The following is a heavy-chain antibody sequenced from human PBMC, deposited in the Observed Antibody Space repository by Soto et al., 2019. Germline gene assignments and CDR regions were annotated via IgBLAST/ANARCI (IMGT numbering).Heavy chain of an antibody. CDR2: ISAYNGET. D-gene: IGHD3-16*02. V-gene: IGHV1-18*04. J-gene: IGHJ5*02. CDR1: GYTFTSNS. Sequence: QVQLVQSGAELKKPGASVKVSCAASGYTFTSNSITWVRQAPGQGLEWMGWISAYNGETSYAEKFQGRLTMTTDTSTSTAYMELRSLRSDDTAVYYSARVWGSYRAPSGGAGFDPWGQGTLVTVSS. CDR3: ARVWGSYRAPSGGAGFDP.